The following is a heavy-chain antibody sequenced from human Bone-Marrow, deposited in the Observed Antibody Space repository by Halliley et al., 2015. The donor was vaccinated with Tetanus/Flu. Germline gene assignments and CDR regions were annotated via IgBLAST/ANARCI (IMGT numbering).Heavy chain of an antibody. J-gene: IGHJ5*02. Sequence: GRGWIGYIYHTGTAYYSPSLKSRVTLSIDTSKNQFSLRMTSVTAADTAVYYCARHFELTAKWFNPWGPGTLVTVSS. V-gene: IGHV4-30-2*05. CDR3: ARHFELTAKWFNP. CDR2: IYHTGTA. D-gene: IGHD3-3*02.